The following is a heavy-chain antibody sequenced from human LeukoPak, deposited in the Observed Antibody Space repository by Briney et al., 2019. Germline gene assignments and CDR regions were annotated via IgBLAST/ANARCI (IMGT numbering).Heavy chain of an antibody. CDR3: AREHVAGARVFDY. V-gene: IGHV4-59*01. CDR2: IYYSGST. J-gene: IGHJ4*02. CDR1: GGSISSYY. Sequence: SETLSLTCTVSGGSISSYYWSWIRQPPGKGLEWIGYIYYSGSTNYNPSLKSRVTISVDTSKNQFSLKLSSVTAADTAVYYCAREHVAGARVFDYRGQGTLVTVSS. D-gene: IGHD1-26*01.